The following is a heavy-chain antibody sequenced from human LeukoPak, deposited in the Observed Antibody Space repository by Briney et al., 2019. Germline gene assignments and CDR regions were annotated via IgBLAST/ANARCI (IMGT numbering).Heavy chain of an antibody. Sequence: GGSLRLSCAASGFTFSDYYMSWIRQAPGKGLEWVSYISSSSSYTNYADSVKGRFTISRDNAKNSLYLQMNSLRAEDTAVYYCARDRPYGSGSYCYWGQGTLVTVSS. J-gene: IGHJ4*02. V-gene: IGHV3-11*06. CDR1: GFTFSDYY. CDR3: ARDRPYGSGSYCY. D-gene: IGHD3-10*01. CDR2: ISSSSSYT.